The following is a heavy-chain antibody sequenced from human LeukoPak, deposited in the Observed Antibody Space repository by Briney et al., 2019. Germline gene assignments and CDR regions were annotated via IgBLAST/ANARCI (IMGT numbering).Heavy chain of an antibody. J-gene: IGHJ6*03. CDR2: ISSGNSNI. Sequence: GGSLRLSCAASGFTFSSYTMNWVRQAPGKGLEWVSYISSGNSNIYYADSVKGRFTISRDNAKNSLYLQMNSLRAEDTAVYYCGRGYCSSTSCYEVRGVYYMDVWGKGTTVTVSS. D-gene: IGHD2-2*01. CDR1: GFTFSSYT. CDR3: GRGYCSSTSCYEVRGVYYMDV. V-gene: IGHV3-48*04.